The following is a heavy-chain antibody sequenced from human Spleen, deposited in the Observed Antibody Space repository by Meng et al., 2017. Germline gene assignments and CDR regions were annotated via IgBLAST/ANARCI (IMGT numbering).Heavy chain of an antibody. V-gene: IGHV3-30*04. Sequence: QVQLVESGGGWFEPGGSLRRSCLDSGFGFSTDAMHWVRQAQGKGLEWVAMAGHDGQSACYANFVKGRFNISKDNSRNTVDLQMNSLRPDDTAVYYCARDDDTSSHYSRFDNCGQGTLVTVSS. CDR2: AGHDGQSA. CDR3: ARDDDTSSHYSRFDN. D-gene: IGHD3-22*01. J-gene: IGHJ4*02. CDR1: GFGFSTDA.